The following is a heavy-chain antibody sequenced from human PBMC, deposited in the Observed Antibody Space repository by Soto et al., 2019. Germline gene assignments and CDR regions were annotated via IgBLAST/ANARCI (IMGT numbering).Heavy chain of an antibody. J-gene: IGHJ4*02. D-gene: IGHD6-19*01. V-gene: IGHV3-23*01. Sequence: EVQLLESGVGLVQPGRSLRLSCAASGFTFSSYAMNWVRQAPGKGLEWVSAMSGTGGSTYYADSVTGRFTISRDNSKNTLYLQMNSLRVEDTAVFYCAKAGFSSGWSPSYFDYWGQGTLVTVSS. CDR3: AKAGFSSGWSPSYFDY. CDR1: GFTFSSYA. CDR2: MSGTGGST.